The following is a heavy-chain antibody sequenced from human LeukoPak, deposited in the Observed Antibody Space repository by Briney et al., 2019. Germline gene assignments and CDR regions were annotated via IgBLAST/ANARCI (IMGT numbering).Heavy chain of an antibody. Sequence: GGSLRLSCAASGFTFSSYSMNWVRQAPGKGLEWVSYISSRSTIYYADSVKGRFTISRDNAKNSLYLQMNSLRDEDTAVYYCARDCSSTSCYEPRYWGQGTLVTVSS. CDR2: ISSRSTI. CDR1: GFTFSSYS. CDR3: ARDCSSTSCYEPRY. D-gene: IGHD2-2*01. V-gene: IGHV3-48*02. J-gene: IGHJ4*02.